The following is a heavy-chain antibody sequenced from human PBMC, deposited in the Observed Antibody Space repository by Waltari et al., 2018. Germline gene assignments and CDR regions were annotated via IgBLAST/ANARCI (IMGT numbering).Heavy chain of an antibody. CDR2: IYSSGST. CDR3: ARNDYIWGTFDY. D-gene: IGHD3-16*01. Sequence: QVQLQESGPGLVKPSETLSLTCTVSGDPISSSRYYWGWIRQPPGKGLEWIGTIYSSGSTYYNPSLKSRLTISVDTSKNQFSLKLNSVTAADTAVYYCARNDYIWGTFDYWGQGTLVTVSS. V-gene: IGHV4-39*07. J-gene: IGHJ4*02. CDR1: GDPISSSRYY.